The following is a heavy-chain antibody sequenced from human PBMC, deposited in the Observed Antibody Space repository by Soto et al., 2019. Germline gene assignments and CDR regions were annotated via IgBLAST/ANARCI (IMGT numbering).Heavy chain of an antibody. CDR2: INAYNGNT. J-gene: IGHJ6*02. Sequence: QVQLVQSGAEVKNPGASVKVSCKASGYSFTRYGIGWARQAPGQGLEWMGWINAYNGNTNYAQNRQGRLTLTTYTSTTTAYMELRSLRSNDTAIYYCAMVDVYVTPSPQDVWGQGTTVTVSS. CDR3: AMVDVYVTPSPQDV. CDR1: GYSFTRYG. V-gene: IGHV1-18*01. D-gene: IGHD3-16*01.